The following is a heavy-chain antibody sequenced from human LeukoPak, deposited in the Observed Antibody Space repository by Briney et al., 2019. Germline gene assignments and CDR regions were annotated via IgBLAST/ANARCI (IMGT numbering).Heavy chain of an antibody. J-gene: IGHJ6*03. D-gene: IGHD3-9*01. CDR2: IIPILGIA. Sequence: SVKVSCKASGGTFSSYAISWVRQAPGQGLEWMGRIIPILGIANYAQKFQGRVTITADKSTSTAYMELSGLRSEDTAVYYCASLTGDPMGYYYYYYMDVWGKGTTVTVSS. V-gene: IGHV1-69*04. CDR1: GGTFSSYA. CDR3: ASLTGDPMGYYYYYYMDV.